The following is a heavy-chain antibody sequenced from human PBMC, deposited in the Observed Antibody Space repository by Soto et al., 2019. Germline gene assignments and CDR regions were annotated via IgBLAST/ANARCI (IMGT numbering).Heavy chain of an antibody. Sequence: SETLSLTCTVSGGSISSGDYYWSWIRQPPGKGLEWIGYIYYSGSTYYNPSLKSRFTISVDTSKNQFSLKLSSVTAADTAMYYCARAALTGYSFVYWDYWGQGTLVTVSS. CDR3: ARAALTGYSFVYWDY. CDR1: GGSISSGDYY. J-gene: IGHJ4*02. D-gene: IGHD5-18*01. V-gene: IGHV4-30-4*01. CDR2: IYYSGST.